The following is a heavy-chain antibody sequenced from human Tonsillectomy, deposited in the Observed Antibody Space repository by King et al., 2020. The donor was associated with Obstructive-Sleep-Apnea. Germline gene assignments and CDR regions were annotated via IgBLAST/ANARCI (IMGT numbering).Heavy chain of an antibody. D-gene: IGHD5-18*01. V-gene: IGHV3-9*01. Sequence: DVQLVESGGGLVQPGRSLRLSCAASGFTFDDYAMHWVRQAPGKGLEWVSGLSWNSGSIGYADSVKGRFTISRDNAKNSLYLQMNSLRAEDTALYYCAKDIEDVDTAMVFDYWGQGTLVTVSS. CDR1: GFTFDDYA. CDR3: AKDIEDVDTAMVFDY. J-gene: IGHJ4*02. CDR2: LSWNSGSI.